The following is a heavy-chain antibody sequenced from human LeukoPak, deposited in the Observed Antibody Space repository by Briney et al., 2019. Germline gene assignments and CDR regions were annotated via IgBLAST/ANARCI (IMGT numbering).Heavy chain of an antibody. CDR1: GYTFTSYA. J-gene: IGHJ6*03. Sequence: ASVKVSCKASGYTFTSYAMNWVRQAPGQGLEWMGWINTNTGNPTYAQGFTGRFVFSLDTSVSTAYLQISSLKAEDTAVYYCARDFGGRWSHARNYSYYYMDVWGKGTTVTVSS. CDR3: ARDFGGRWSHARNYSYYYMDV. V-gene: IGHV7-4-1*02. CDR2: INTNTGNP. D-gene: IGHD4-23*01.